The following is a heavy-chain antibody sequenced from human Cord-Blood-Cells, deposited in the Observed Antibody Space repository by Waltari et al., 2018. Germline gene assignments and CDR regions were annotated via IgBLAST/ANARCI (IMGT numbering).Heavy chain of an antibody. CDR3: ARGGGSGGSCYTDY. Sequence: EVQLVESGGDLVKPGGSLRLSCAASGFTFSSYSMNWVRQAPGKGLEWVSSISNSSSYIYYADSVKGRFTISRDNAKNSLDLQMNSLRAEDTAVYYCARGGGSGGSCYTDYWGQGTLVTVSS. D-gene: IGHD2-15*01. CDR2: ISNSSSYI. V-gene: IGHV3-21*01. CDR1: GFTFSSYS. J-gene: IGHJ4*02.